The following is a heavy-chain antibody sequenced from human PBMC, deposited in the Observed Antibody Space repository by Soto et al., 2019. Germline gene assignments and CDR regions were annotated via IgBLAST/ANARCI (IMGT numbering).Heavy chain of an antibody. CDR2: ISYDGSNK. J-gene: IGHJ6*02. CDR1: GFTFSSYA. V-gene: IGHV3-30-3*01. CDR3: ARDRHYSGSYYNHYYYYGMDV. Sequence: PGGSLRLSCAASGFTFSSYAMHWVRQAPGKGLEWVAVISYDGSNKYYADSVKGRFTISRDNSKNTLYLQMNSLRAEDTAVYYCARDRHYSGSYYNHYYYYGMDVWGQGTTVTVSS. D-gene: IGHD1-26*01.